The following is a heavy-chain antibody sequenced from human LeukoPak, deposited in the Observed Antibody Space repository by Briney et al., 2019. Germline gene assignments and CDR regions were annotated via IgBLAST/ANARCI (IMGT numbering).Heavy chain of an antibody. V-gene: IGHV4-61*02. CDR2: IYSSRST. CDR3: ARGYCTSPRCSENRYYFDS. CDR1: GGSITSAGYS. J-gene: IGHJ4*02. Sequence: PSETLSLTCTVSGGSITSAGYSWGWIRQPAGKGLEWIGRIYSSRSTNSNPSLKSRVTISVDTPKNQFSLKLSSVTAADTAVYYCARGYCTSPRCSENRYYFDSWGQGTLVTVSS. D-gene: IGHD2-2*01.